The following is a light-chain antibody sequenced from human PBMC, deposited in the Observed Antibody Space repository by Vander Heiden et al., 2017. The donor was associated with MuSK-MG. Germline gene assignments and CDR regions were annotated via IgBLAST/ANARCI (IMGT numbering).Light chain of an antibody. Sequence: EIVLTQSPATLSVPPGERATLSCRASQSVSRYLAWYQQKPGQAPRLLIYDASNRATGIPARFSGSGSGTDFTLTISSLEPEDFAVYYCHQRNNWPLTFGGRTKVEIK. CDR3: HQRNNWPLT. V-gene: IGKV3-11*01. CDR2: DAS. J-gene: IGKJ4*01. CDR1: QSVSRY.